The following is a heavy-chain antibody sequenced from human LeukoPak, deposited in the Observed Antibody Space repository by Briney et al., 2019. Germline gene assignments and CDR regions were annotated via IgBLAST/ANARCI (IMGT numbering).Heavy chain of an antibody. CDR2: IKSDGST. D-gene: IGHD3-22*01. Sequence: GGSLRLSCAASGFTFSSYWMHWVRQAPGKGLVWVSRIKSDGSTRYADSVKGRFTVSRDNAKNTVSLQMNSLRAEDTGVYYCARAPSEIGGYYPEYFRHWGQGALVIVSS. J-gene: IGHJ1*01. CDR3: ARAPSEIGGYYPEYFRH. V-gene: IGHV3-74*01. CDR1: GFTFSSYW.